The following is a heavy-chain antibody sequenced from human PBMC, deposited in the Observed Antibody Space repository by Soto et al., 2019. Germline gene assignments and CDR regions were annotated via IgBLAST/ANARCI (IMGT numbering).Heavy chain of an antibody. J-gene: IGHJ4*02. CDR2: IYYSGST. CDR3: TRALYINGLDY. Sequence: PSQTLSLTCTVSGGSISDDTYYWGWIRQPPGKGLEWIGSIYYSGSTYYNPSLKSRVTISVDTSKNQLSLKLSSVTAADTAVYYCTRALYINGLDYWGPGTLVTVSS. V-gene: IGHV4-39*01. D-gene: IGHD2-8*01. CDR1: GGSISDDTYY.